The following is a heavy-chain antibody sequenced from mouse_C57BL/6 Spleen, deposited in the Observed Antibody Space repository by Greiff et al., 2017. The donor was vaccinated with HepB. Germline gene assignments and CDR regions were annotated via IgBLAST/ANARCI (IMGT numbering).Heavy chain of an antibody. Sequence: QVQLQQPGAELVMPGASVKLSCKASGYTFTSYWMHWVKQRPGQGLEWIGEIDPSDSYTNYNQKFKGKATLTVDTSSSTAYMQLSSLTSEDSAVYYCAGRGDHFDYWGQGTTLTVSS. CDR2: IDPSDSYT. V-gene: IGHV1-69*01. J-gene: IGHJ2*01. CDR3: AGRGDHFDY. CDR1: GYTFTSYW.